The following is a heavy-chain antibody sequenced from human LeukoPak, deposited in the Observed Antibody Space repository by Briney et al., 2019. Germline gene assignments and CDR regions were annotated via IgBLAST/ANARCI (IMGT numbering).Heavy chain of an antibody. D-gene: IGHD3-9*01. CDR1: EGTFSSYA. Sequence: ASVKVSCKASEGTFSSYAISWVRQAPGQGLEWMGGIIPIFGTANYAQKFQGRVTITTDESTSTAYMELSSLRSEDTAVYYCARVIDYDILTGYYYGFDYWGQGTLVTVSS. V-gene: IGHV1-69*05. J-gene: IGHJ4*02. CDR3: ARVIDYDILTGYYYGFDY. CDR2: IIPIFGTA.